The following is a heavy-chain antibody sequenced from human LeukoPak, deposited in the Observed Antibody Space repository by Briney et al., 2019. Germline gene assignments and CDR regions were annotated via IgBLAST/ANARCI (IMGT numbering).Heavy chain of an antibody. V-gene: IGHV3-23*01. D-gene: IGHD3-22*01. CDR3: AKRGYDSGGYYGYFDY. CDR1: GFTFGNSW. J-gene: IGHJ4*02. Sequence: GGSLRLSCAASGFTFGNSWVHWVRQAPGKGLVWVSVISGSGSSTYYADSVKGRFTISRDNSKNTLYLQMNSLRAEDTAAYYCAKRGYDSGGYYGYFDYWGQGILVTVSS. CDR2: ISGSGSST.